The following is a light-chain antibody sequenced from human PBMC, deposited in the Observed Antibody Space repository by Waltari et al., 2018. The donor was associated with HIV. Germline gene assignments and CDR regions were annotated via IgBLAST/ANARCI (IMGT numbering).Light chain of an antibody. CDR2: RNN. V-gene: IGLV1-47*01. Sequence: QSVLTQPPSASGTPGQRVTISCSGSSATIGRSYVYWYQQLPGTAPKLLMYRNNQRPSGVPDRFSGSKSGTSASLAISGLRSEDEADYYCATWDDSLSGLWVFGGGTKLTVL. J-gene: IGLJ3*02. CDR3: ATWDDSLSGLWV. CDR1: SATIGRSY.